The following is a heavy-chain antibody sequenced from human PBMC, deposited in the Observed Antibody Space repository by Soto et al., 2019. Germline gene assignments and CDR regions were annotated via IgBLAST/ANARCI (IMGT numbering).Heavy chain of an antibody. V-gene: IGHV3-23*01. Sequence: EVHLLEFGGGLVQRGGSLRLSCAASGFTFSNYAMNWVRQAPGKGLEWVSGITGSGGATFYADSVKGRFTISRDNSKNTVYFQVNSVRADDTAVYYCAKEYTSNSKGSLDYWGQGALVTVSS. D-gene: IGHD2-2*02. CDR1: GFTFSNYA. CDR3: AKEYTSNSKGSLDY. J-gene: IGHJ4*02. CDR2: ITGSGGAT.